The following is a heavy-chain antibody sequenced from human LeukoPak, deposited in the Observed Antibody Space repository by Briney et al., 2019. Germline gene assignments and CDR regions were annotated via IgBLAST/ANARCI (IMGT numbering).Heavy chain of an antibody. CDR1: GFTFSSYW. J-gene: IGHJ4*02. CDR3: ARDLAYSRLDY. V-gene: IGHV3-74*01. D-gene: IGHD5-18*01. CDR2: ISSDGSST. Sequence: GGSLRLSCAASGFTFSSYWMHWVRQAPGKGLVWVSRISSDGSSTTYADSVKGRFTISRDNAKNSLYLQMDSLRVEDTAFYYCARDLAYSRLDYWGQGMLVTVSS.